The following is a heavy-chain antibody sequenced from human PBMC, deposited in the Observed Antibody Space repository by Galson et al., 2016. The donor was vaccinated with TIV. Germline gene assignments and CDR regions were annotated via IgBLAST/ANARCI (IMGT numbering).Heavy chain of an antibody. CDR3: TKEPVPVSGGYYFDY. D-gene: IGHD6-19*01. J-gene: IGHJ4*02. CDR1: GFTFSSYG. V-gene: IGHV3-30*18. CDR2: VSNGGNVK. Sequence: SLRLSCAASGFTFSSYGMHWVRQAPGKGLEWVAVVSNGGNVKYYADSVKDRFTISRDNSKNTVFLQMNNLRPEDTAVYYCTKEPVPVSGGYYFDYWGQGTLVTVSS.